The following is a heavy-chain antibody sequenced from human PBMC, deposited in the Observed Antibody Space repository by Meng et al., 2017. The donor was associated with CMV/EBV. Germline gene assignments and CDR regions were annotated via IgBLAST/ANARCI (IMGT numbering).Heavy chain of an antibody. D-gene: IGHD2-2*01. J-gene: IGHJ5*02. Sequence: SLKISCAASGFTFDDYAMHWVRQAPGKGLEWVSGISWNSGSIGYADSVKGRFTISRDNSKNTLYLQMNSLRAEDTAVYYCARSGYCSSTSCYEGWFDPWGQGTLVTVSS. CDR2: ISWNSGSI. CDR1: GFTFDDYA. CDR3: ARSGYCSSTSCYEGWFDP. V-gene: IGHV3-9*01.